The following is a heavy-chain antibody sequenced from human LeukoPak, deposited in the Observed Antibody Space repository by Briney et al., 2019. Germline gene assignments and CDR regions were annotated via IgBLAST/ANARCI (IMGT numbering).Heavy chain of an antibody. V-gene: IGHV3-73*01. CDR1: GFTFSGSA. Sequence: PGGSLRLSCAASGFTFSGSAMHWVRQASGKGLEWVGRIRSKANSYATAYAASVKGRFTISRDDSKNTAYLQMNSLKTEDTAVYYCTRPSMTTVTTSDYWGQGTLVTVSS. D-gene: IGHD4-17*01. CDR3: TRPSMTTVTTSDY. CDR2: IRSKANSYAT. J-gene: IGHJ4*02.